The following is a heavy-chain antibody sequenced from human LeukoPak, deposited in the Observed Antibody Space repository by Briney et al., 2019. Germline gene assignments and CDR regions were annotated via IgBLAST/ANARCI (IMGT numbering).Heavy chain of an antibody. J-gene: IGHJ3*02. CDR1: GGSFSGYY. V-gene: IGHV4-34*01. Sequence: SETLSLTRAVYGGSFSGYYWSWIRQPPGKGLEWIGEINHSGSTNYNPSLKSRVTISVDTSKNQFSLKLSSVTAADTAVYYCAREYYDILTGHNDAFDIWGQGTMVTVSS. CDR2: INHSGST. D-gene: IGHD3-9*01. CDR3: AREYYDILTGHNDAFDI.